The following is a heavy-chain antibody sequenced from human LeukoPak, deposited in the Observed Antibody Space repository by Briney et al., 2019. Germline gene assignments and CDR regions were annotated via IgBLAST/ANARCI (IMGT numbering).Heavy chain of an antibody. V-gene: IGHV3-30-3*01. CDR1: GFTFSSYA. Sequence: SGGSLRLSCAASGFTFSSYAMHWVRQAPGKGLEWVAVISYDGSNKYYADSVKGRFTISRDNSKNTLYLQMNSLRAEDTAVYYCASGWSYWGQGTLVTVSS. J-gene: IGHJ4*02. CDR2: ISYDGSNK. D-gene: IGHD6-19*01. CDR3: ASGWSY.